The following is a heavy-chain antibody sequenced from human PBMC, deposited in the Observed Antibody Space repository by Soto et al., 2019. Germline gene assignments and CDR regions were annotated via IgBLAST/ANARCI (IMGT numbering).Heavy chain of an antibody. CDR3: ARVGVLLWFGDGRGWFDP. CDR2: IYHSGST. D-gene: IGHD3-10*01. CDR1: GGSISSGGYS. J-gene: IGHJ5*02. Sequence: QLQLQESGSGLVKPSQTLSLTCAVSGGSISSGGYSWSWIRQPPGKGLEWIGYIYHSGSTYYNPSLQNRGPIAVDTAEHQCARKLGSGTAADTAAEHWARVGVLLWFGDGRGWFDPWGQGTLVTVSS. V-gene: IGHV4-30-2*01.